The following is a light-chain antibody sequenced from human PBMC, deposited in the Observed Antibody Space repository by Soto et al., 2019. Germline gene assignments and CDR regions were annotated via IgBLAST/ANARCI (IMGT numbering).Light chain of an antibody. V-gene: IGLV2-14*01. CDR2: DVN. Sequence: QSVLTQPASVSGSPGQSITTSCTGTSSDVGGYNYVSWYQQHPGKAPKLMIFDVNNRPSGVSNRFSGSKSGNTASLTISGLQAEDEADYYCCSYTSSSTYVFGTGTKLTVL. J-gene: IGLJ1*01. CDR1: SSDVGGYNY. CDR3: CSYTSSSTYV.